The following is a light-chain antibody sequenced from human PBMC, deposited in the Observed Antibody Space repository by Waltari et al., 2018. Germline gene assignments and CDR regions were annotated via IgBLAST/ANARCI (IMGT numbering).Light chain of an antibody. J-gene: IGLJ2*01. CDR1: SGHRSST. Sequence: QPVLTQSPSASASLGSSVKLTCALSSGHRSSTVAWHQQQPGKAPRYLMRLDDSGNYNKGSGLPDRFSGSSAGADRYLNISNLQSEDEADYYCETWDSNSHVFGGGTKLTVL. CDR3: ETWDSNSHV. V-gene: IGLV4-60*03. CDR2: LDDSGNY.